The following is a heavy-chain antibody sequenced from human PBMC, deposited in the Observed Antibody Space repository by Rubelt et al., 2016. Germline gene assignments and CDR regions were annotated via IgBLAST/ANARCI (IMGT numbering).Heavy chain of an antibody. CDR1: GFTFSDYY. Sequence: QVQLVESGGGLVKPGGSLRLSCAASGFTFSDYYMSWIRQAPGKGLECVSGVSVSGGSTDCADSVKGRFTISRHNSKNTRYLQMNSLRAEDTAVYYCANRVTPWGQGTLVTVSS. CDR2: VSVSGGST. CDR3: ANRVTP. V-gene: IGHV3-11*01. J-gene: IGHJ5*02.